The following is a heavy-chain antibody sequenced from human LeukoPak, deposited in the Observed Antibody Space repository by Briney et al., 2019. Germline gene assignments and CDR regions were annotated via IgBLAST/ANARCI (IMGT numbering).Heavy chain of an antibody. D-gene: IGHD3-16*01. CDR2: ISGSGGST. V-gene: IGHV3-23*01. Sequence: GGSLRLSCVASGFTFSRYALNWVRQAPGKGLEWVSAISGSGGSTYYADSVKGRFTISRDNSKNTLYLQMNSLRAEDTAVYYCAPYSPGDYWGQGTLVTVSS. CDR1: GFTFSRYA. J-gene: IGHJ4*02. CDR3: APYSPGDY.